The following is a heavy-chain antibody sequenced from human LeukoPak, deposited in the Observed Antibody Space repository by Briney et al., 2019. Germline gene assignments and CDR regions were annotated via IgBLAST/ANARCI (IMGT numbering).Heavy chain of an antibody. V-gene: IGHV4-30-2*01. Sequence: PSETLSLTCAVSGGSINSGGYSWSWIRQPPGKGLEWIGYIYHSGSTYYNPSLKSRVTISVDRSKNQFSLKLSSVTAADTAVYYCARERGGGPSFDYWGQGTLVTVSS. J-gene: IGHJ4*02. CDR2: IYHSGST. CDR3: ARERGGGPSFDY. CDR1: GGSINSGGYS. D-gene: IGHD3-10*01.